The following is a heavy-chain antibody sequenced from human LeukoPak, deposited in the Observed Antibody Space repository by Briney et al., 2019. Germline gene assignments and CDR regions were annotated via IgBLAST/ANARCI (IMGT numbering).Heavy chain of an antibody. CDR2: INPNSGGT. CDR1: GYTFTGYY. D-gene: IGHD6-13*01. J-gene: IGHJ4*02. V-gene: IGHV1-2*02. Sequence: ASVKVSCKASGYTFTGYYMHWVRQAPGQGLEWMGWINPNSGGTNYAQKFQGRVTMTRDTSISTAYMELSRLRSDDTAVYYCARDAAAGISFDYWGQGTLVTVSS. CDR3: ARDAAAGISFDY.